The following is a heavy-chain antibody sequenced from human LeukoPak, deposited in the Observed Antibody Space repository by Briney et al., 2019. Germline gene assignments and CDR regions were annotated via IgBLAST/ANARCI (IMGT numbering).Heavy chain of an antibody. CDR2: ISSDGGST. J-gene: IGHJ4*02. V-gene: IGHV3-74*01. CDR3: ARDLYYGSGVVDY. D-gene: IGHD3-10*01. CDR1: GFTFSSYE. Sequence: PGGSLRLSCAVSGFTFSSYEMNWVRQAPGKGLEWVSRISSDGGSTSYADSVKGRFTSSRDNAKNTLYLQMNSLRAEDTAVYYCARDLYYGSGVVDYWGQGTLVTVSS.